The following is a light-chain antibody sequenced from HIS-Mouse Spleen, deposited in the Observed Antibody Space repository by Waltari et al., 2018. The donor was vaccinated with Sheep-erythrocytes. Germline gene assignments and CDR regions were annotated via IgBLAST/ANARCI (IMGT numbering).Light chain of an antibody. V-gene: IGKV1-27*01. CDR1: QGIINY. Sequence: DLQMTQSPSSLSASVGDRVTITCHASQGIINYLAWYQQKPGKLPKPLIYAASNLQSGVPSRFSGSGSETEFTLTISSLQPEDVAAYYCQKYNSAPRTFGGGTKVAIK. J-gene: IGKJ4*01. CDR2: AAS. CDR3: QKYNSAPRT.